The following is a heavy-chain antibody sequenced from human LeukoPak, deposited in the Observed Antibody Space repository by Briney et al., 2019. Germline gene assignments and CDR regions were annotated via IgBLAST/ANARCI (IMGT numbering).Heavy chain of an antibody. D-gene: IGHD3-10*01. CDR1: GYTFTNYY. CDR3: AILLWFGELSGNNDY. J-gene: IGHJ4*02. V-gene: IGHV1-46*01. Sequence: PWASVKVSCKASGYTFTNYYMHWVRQAPGQGLEWMGIINPSGGSTSYAQKFQGRVTMTRDTSTSTVYMELSSLRSEDTAVYYCAILLWFGELSGNNDYWGQGTLVTVSS. CDR2: INPSGGST.